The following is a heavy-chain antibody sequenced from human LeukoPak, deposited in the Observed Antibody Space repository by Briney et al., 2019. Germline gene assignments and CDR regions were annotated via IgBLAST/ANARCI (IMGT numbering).Heavy chain of an antibody. CDR3: ARVAEPWIQLWSLLYFDY. CDR2: ISAYNGNT. D-gene: IGHD5-18*01. J-gene: IGHJ4*02. V-gene: IGHV1-18*01. CDR1: GYTSTSYG. Sequence: GASVKVSCKASGYTSTSYGISWVRQAPGQGLEWMGWISAYNGNTNFAQKLQGRVTMTTDTSTSTAYMELRSLRSDDTAVYYCARVAEPWIQLWSLLYFDYWGQGTLVAVSS.